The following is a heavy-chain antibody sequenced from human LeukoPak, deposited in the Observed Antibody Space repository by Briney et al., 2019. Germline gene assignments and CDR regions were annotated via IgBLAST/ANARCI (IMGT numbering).Heavy chain of an antibody. CDR1: GFTFRNYG. Sequence: GGSLRLSCAASGFTFRNYGMHWVRQAPGKGLEWVAVIWYDGSNKYYPDSVKGRFTISRDNSKNTLYLQMNSLRAEDTAVYYCARDRLRRYYDSSGYCNYYYYYGMDVWGQGTTVTVSS. CDR3: ARDRLRRYYDSSGYCNYYYYYGMDV. CDR2: IWYDGSNK. D-gene: IGHD3-22*01. V-gene: IGHV3-33*01. J-gene: IGHJ6*02.